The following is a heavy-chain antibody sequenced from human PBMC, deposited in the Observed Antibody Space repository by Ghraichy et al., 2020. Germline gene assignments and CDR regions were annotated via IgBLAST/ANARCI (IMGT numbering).Heavy chain of an antibody. J-gene: IGHJ4*02. V-gene: IGHV3-53*01. CDR1: GFTVSSNY. D-gene: IGHD4-17*01. CDR2: IYSAGYT. CDR3: ARLTTGIDC. Sequence: SCAASGFTVSSNYMTWVRQAPGKGLEWVSLIYSAGYTYYAGSVKGRFTISRDNSKNTLYLQMNSLRAEDTAVYYCARLTTGIDCWGQGTLVTVSS.